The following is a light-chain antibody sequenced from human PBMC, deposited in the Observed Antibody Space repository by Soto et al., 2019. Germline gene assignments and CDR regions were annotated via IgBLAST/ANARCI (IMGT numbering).Light chain of an antibody. CDR1: QSLLHTNGKKY. CDR3: MQALQTPIT. J-gene: IGKJ5*01. V-gene: IGKV2-28*01. Sequence: DIVMTQSPLSLPVTPGEPASISCRSSQSLLHTNGKKYMDWYLQKPGQSPQLLIYLGSNRASGVPDRFSGSGSGTDFSLKINRVEAGDVGVYYCMQALQTPITFGQGTRLEIK. CDR2: LGS.